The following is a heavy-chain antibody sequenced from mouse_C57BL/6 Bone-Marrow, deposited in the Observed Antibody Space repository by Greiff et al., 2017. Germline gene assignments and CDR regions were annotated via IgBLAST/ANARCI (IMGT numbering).Heavy chain of an antibody. V-gene: IGHV1-15*01. CDR1: GYTFTDYE. Sequence: VQLQQSGAELVRPGASVTLSCKASGYTFTDYEMHWVKQTPVHGLEWIGAIDPETGGTAYNQKFQGKAILTADKSSSTAYMELRSLTSEDSAVYYCTNLWFAYWGQGTLVTVSA. J-gene: IGHJ3*01. CDR2: IDPETGGT. CDR3: TNLWFAY.